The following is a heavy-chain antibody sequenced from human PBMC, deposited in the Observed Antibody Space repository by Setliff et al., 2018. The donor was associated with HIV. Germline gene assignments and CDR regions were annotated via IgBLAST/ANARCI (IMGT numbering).Heavy chain of an antibody. CDR1: GFVVSGYY. CDR3: ARPRVFDSFDV. V-gene: IGHV1-2*06. CDR2: INPNNGVA. Sequence: PSVKVSCKAFGFVVSGYYMNWVRQAPGQGLEWMGRINPNNGVANYAETFQGRVTMTLDTSISTAYLELNRLTSVDTAVYYCARPRVFDSFDVWGQGTMVTVS. J-gene: IGHJ3*01.